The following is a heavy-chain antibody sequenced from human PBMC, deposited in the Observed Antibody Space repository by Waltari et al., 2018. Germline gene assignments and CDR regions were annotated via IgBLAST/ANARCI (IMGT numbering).Heavy chain of an antibody. D-gene: IGHD6-13*01. CDR3: ARAGVHSSSWPRNDAFDI. J-gene: IGHJ3*02. CDR2: IIPIFGTA. CDR1: SSYA. Sequence: SSYAISWVRQAPGQGLEWMGGIIPIFGTANYAQKFQGRVTITADESTSTAYMELSSLRSEDTAVYYCARAGVHSSSWPRNDAFDIWGQGTMVTVSS. V-gene: IGHV1-69*01.